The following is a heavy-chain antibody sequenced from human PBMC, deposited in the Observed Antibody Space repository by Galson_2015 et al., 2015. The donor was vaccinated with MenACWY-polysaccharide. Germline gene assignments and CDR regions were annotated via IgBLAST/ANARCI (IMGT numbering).Heavy chain of an antibody. V-gene: IGHV3-23*01. D-gene: IGHD3-10*01. CDR1: GFTFSSYA. J-gene: IGHJ3*02. Sequence: LRLSCAASGFTFSSYAMSWVRQAPGKELEWVSGVSASGGSTVYTDSAKGRFTMSRDNSKRSLYLQVNSLRAEDTAVYYCAKDTGPGEYAYSWGTFDIWGRGTMVTVSS. CDR2: VSASGGST. CDR3: AKDTGPGEYAYSWGTFDI.